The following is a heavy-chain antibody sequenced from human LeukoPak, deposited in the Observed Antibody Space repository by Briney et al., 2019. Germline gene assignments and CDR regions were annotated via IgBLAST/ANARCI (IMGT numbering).Heavy chain of an antibody. CDR1: GFTFSSYA. D-gene: IGHD3-22*01. V-gene: IGHV3-23*01. CDR3: AKDYYYDSSGYCDY. Sequence: GGSLRLSCEASGFTFSSYAMSWVRQAPGKGLEWVSAISGSGGSTYYADSVKGRFTISRDNSKNTLYLQMNSLRAEDTAVYYCAKDYYYDSSGYCDYWGQGTLVTVSS. CDR2: ISGSGGST. J-gene: IGHJ4*02.